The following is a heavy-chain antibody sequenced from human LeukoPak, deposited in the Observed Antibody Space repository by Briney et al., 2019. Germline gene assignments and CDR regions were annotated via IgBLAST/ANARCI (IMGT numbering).Heavy chain of an antibody. V-gene: IGHV3-11*04. CDR3: ARDQDYYGSGSYLGY. CDR1: GFTFSDYY. CDR2: IGSSGSTI. Sequence: GGSLRLSCAASGFTFSDYYMSWIRQAPGKGLEWVSYIGSSGSTIYYADSVKGRFTISRDNAKNSLYLQMNSLRAEDTAVYYCARDQDYYGSGSYLGYWGQGTLVTVSS. J-gene: IGHJ4*02. D-gene: IGHD3-10*01.